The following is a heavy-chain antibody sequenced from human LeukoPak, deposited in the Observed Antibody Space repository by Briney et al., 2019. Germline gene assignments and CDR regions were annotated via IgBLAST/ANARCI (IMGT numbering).Heavy chain of an antibody. J-gene: IGHJ1*01. CDR2: IDYSRST. CDR3: ARSGGLYTSTWYFHR. V-gene: IGHV4-59*01. D-gene: IGHD6-13*01. CDR1: GGSISSYY. Sequence: PSETLSLTCTVSGGSISSYYWSWIRQPPGKGLEWIGYIDYSRSTIHNPSLKSRVTISVNTSKNQFSLQLTSVTAADTAVYYCARSGGLYTSTWYFHRWGQGTLVTVSS.